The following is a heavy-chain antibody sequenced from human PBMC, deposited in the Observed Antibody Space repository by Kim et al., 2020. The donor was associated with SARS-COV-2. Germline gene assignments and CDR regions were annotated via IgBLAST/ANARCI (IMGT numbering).Heavy chain of an antibody. CDR3: ARGGGYFDWTRGGYYFDY. Sequence: GGSLRLSCAASGFTFSSYAMHWVRQAPGKGLEWVAVISYDGSNKYYADSVKGRFTISRDNSKNTLYLQMNSLRAEDTAVYYCARGGGYFDWTRGGYYFDYWGQGTLVTVCS. CDR1: GFTFSSYA. V-gene: IGHV3-30*04. J-gene: IGHJ4*02. D-gene: IGHD3-9*01. CDR2: ISYDGSNK.